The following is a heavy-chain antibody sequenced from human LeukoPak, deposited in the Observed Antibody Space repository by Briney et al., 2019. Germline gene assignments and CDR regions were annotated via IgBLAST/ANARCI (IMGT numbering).Heavy chain of an antibody. CDR3: AKVGYDILTGAWVPFDY. D-gene: IGHD3-9*01. CDR2: ISYDGSNK. J-gene: IGHJ4*02. CDR1: GFTFSSYG. Sequence: PGGSLRLSCAASGFTFSSYGMHWVRQAPDKGLEWVAVISYDGSNKYYADSVKGRFTISRDNSKNTLYLQMNSLRAEDTAVYYCAKVGYDILTGAWVPFDYWGQGTLVTVSS. V-gene: IGHV3-30*18.